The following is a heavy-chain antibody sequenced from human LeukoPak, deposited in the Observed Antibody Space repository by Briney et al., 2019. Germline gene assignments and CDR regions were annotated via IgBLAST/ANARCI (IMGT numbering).Heavy chain of an antibody. CDR3: ALYYDFWSGSPH. J-gene: IGHJ4*02. V-gene: IGHV3-53*01. Sequence: AGGSLRLSCAASGFTVSSNYMSWVRQAPGKGLEWVSVIYSGGSTYYADSVKGRFTISRDNSKNTLYLQMNSLRAEDTAVYYCALYYDFWSGSPHWGQGTLVTVSS. D-gene: IGHD3-3*01. CDR2: IYSGGST. CDR1: GFTVSSNY.